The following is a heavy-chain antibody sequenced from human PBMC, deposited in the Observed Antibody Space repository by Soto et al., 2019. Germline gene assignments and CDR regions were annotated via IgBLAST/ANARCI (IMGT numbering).Heavy chain of an antibody. Sequence: QVQLVQSGAEVKKPGASVKVSCKASGYTFTSYGINWVRQAPGQGLEWMGWISANNGNTHYAQKLQGRVTMTTDKSTSTAYMELRSRRSDDTAVYYCARVQSGYDFAYWGQGTLVTVSS. CDR2: ISANNGNT. CDR1: GYTFTSYG. D-gene: IGHD5-12*01. CDR3: ARVQSGYDFAY. J-gene: IGHJ4*02. V-gene: IGHV1-18*01.